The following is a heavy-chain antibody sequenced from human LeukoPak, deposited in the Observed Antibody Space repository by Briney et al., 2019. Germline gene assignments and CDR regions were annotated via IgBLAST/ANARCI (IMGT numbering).Heavy chain of an antibody. CDR2: IKQDGSEK. D-gene: IGHD6-13*01. V-gene: IGHV3-7*01. J-gene: IGHJ4*02. CDR1: GFTFSSYA. Sequence: PGGSLRLSCAASGFTFSSYAMSWVRQAPGKGLEWVANIKQDGSEKYYVDSVKGRFTISRDNAKNSLYLQMNSLRAEDTAVYYCARGHRIAAAVYWGQGTLVTVSS. CDR3: ARGHRIAAAVY.